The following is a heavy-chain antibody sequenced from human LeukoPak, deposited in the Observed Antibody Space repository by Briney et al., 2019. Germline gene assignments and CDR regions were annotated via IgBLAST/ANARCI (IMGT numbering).Heavy chain of an antibody. CDR1: GLTFSTYC. CDR2: ISYDGSNK. CDR3: AKESRGRAFDI. J-gene: IGHJ3*02. V-gene: IGHV3-30*18. Sequence: QPGASLRLSCAASGLTFSTYCMHCVRQDPGKGLEWVAVISYDGSNKYYADSVKGRFTISRDNSKNTLYLQMNSLRAEDTAVYYCAKESRGRAFDIWGQGTTVTVSS. D-gene: IGHD3-16*01.